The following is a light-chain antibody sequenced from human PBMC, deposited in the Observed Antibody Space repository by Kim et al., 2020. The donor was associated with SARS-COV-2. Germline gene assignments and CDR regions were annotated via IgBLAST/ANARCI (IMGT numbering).Light chain of an antibody. Sequence: SASVGDRVTITCRASQSISNFLNWYQQKPGKAPKFLFYAASGLQSGVPSRFSGSGSGTDFTLTISSLQPEDFATYYCQQSFSTPRTFGQGTKLEI. CDR3: QQSFSTPRT. CDR1: QSISNF. J-gene: IGKJ2*01. V-gene: IGKV1-39*01. CDR2: AAS.